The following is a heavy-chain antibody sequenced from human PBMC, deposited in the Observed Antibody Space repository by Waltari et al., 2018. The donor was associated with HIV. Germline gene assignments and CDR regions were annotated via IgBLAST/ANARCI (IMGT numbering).Heavy chain of an antibody. CDR2: ISGTGYST. CDR3: ATNDSGSYNF. V-gene: IGHV3-23*01. CDR1: GLIFRNNA. Sequence: SGGGLVQPGESLRLSCRASGLIFRNNAMTWVRQSPGKGLEWVSGISGTGYSTNYAASVKGRFTISRDNTKNTLFLQMNDLRVEDAAVYFCATNDSGSYNFWGQGTRVIVSS. J-gene: IGHJ6*02. D-gene: IGHD1-26*01.